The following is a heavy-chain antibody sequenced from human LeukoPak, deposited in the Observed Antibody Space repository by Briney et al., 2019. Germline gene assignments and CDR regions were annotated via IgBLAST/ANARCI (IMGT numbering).Heavy chain of an antibody. Sequence: SETLSLTCTVSGGSISSYYWSWIRQPPGKGLEWVGYIYYSGSTNYNPSLKSRVTISVDTSKNQFSLKLSSVTAADTAVYYCAKAGYSSGWCSPWWFDPWGQGTLVTVSS. D-gene: IGHD6-19*01. V-gene: IGHV4-59*01. CDR2: IYYSGST. CDR1: GGSISSYY. CDR3: AKAGYSSGWCSPWWFDP. J-gene: IGHJ5*02.